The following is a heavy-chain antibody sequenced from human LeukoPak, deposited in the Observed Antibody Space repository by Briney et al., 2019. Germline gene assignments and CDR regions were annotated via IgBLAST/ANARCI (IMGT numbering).Heavy chain of an antibody. CDR1: GGSLNSYF. V-gene: IGHV4-4*07. J-gene: IGHJ3*01. D-gene: IGHD2-21*01. CDR2: IYSNENF. CDR3: ARDRHIASDSFDV. Sequence: PSETLSLTCSVSGGSLNSYFWSWIRQPAGEGLEWIGRIYSNENFDYNPSLKSRVTMSIDASKNQLSLILTSVSTADTAKYYCARDRHIASDSFDVWGQGILVTASS.